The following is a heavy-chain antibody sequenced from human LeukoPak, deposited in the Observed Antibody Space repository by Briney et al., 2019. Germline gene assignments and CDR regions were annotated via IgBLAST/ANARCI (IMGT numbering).Heavy chain of an antibody. J-gene: IGHJ4*02. V-gene: IGHV3-7*01. CDR2: IKDDGSDK. D-gene: IGHD5-18*01. CDR3: AELGYSD. Sequence: GGSLRLSCVASGLTYSSSWMTWARQAPGRGLEWVATIKDDGSDKYYVDSVKGRFSISRDNAESSLYLQMNSLRLEGTAMYYCAELGYSDWGQGTLVTVSS. CDR1: GLTYSSSW.